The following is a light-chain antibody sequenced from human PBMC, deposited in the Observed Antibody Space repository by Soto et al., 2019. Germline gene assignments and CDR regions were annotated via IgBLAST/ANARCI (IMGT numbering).Light chain of an antibody. CDR2: GAS. V-gene: IGKV1-27*01. CDR1: QGISNY. J-gene: IGKJ3*01. Sequence: DIQMTQSPSSLSAYLGDRVTITCRASQGISNYLDWYQQKPGRLPKLLLFGASTLQSGVPARFSGSGSGTLFTLTINGLLPEDVATYYCQKYDRAPFTFGHGTKVD. CDR3: QKYDRAPFT.